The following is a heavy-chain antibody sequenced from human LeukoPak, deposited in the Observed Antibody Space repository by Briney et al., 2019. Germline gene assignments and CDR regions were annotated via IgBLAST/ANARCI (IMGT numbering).Heavy chain of an antibody. Sequence: GASVKVSCKASGYTFTGYYMHWVRQAPGQGLEWMGRINPNSGGTNYVQKLQGRVTMTTDTSTSTAYMELRSLRFDDTAVYYCARAVVYDNVWGSYPTDYWGQGTLVTVSS. D-gene: IGHD3-16*01. CDR2: INPNSGGT. V-gene: IGHV1-2*06. CDR3: ARAVVYDNVWGSYPTDY. J-gene: IGHJ4*02. CDR1: GYTFTGYY.